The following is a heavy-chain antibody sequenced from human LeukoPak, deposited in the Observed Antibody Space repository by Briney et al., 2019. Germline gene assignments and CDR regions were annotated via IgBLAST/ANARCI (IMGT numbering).Heavy chain of an antibody. CDR3: ARENDYALDY. V-gene: IGHV3-21*01. CDR2: ISSSSSYI. Sequence: GGSLRLSCEASGFTFRSYSMNWVRQAPGKGLEWVSSISSSSSYIYYADSVKGRFTISRDNSQNTMYLQMNSLRAEDTAVYYCARENDYALDYWGQGTLVTVSS. D-gene: IGHD4-17*01. J-gene: IGHJ4*02. CDR1: GFTFRSYS.